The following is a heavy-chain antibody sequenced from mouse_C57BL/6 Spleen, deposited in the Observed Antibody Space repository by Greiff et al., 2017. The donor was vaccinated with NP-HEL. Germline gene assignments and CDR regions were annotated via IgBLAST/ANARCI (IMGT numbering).Heavy chain of an antibody. V-gene: IGHV1-76*01. Sequence: VQLQQSGAELVRPGASVKLSCKASGYTFTDYYINWVKQRPGQGLEWIARIYPGSGNTYYNEKFKGKATLTAEKSSSTAYMQLSSLTSEDSAVYFCARPTTGFAYWGQGTLVTVSA. CDR3: ARPTTGFAY. D-gene: IGHD1-1*01. J-gene: IGHJ3*01. CDR2: IYPGSGNT. CDR1: GYTFTDYY.